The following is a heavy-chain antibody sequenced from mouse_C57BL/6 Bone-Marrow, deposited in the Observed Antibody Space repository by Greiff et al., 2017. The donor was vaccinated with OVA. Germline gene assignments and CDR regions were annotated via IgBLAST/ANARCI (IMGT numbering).Heavy chain of an antibody. CDR2: IDPENGDT. D-gene: IGHD4-1*01. CDR3: KTGRGFAY. CDR1: GFNIKDDY. V-gene: IGHV14-4*01. Sequence: VQLQQSGAELVRPGASVKLSCTASGFNIKDDYMHWVKQRPEQGLEWIGWIDPENGDTEYASKFQGKATITADTSSNTAYLQLSSLTSEETAVYYSKTGRGFAYWGQGTLVTVSA. J-gene: IGHJ3*01.